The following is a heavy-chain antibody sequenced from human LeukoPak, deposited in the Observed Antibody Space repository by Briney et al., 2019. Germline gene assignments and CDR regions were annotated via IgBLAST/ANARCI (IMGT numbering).Heavy chain of an antibody. CDR1: GFTFSNYA. V-gene: IGHV3-30-3*01. CDR2: ISYDGSNK. D-gene: IGHD5-18*01. J-gene: IGHJ4*02. CDR3: ARPIQLWPYDY. Sequence: GGSLRLSCAASGFTFSNYAMHWVRQAPGKGLEWVAVISYDGSNKYYADSVKGRFTISRDNSKNTLYLQMNSLRAEDTAVYYCARPIQLWPYDYWGQGTLVTVSS.